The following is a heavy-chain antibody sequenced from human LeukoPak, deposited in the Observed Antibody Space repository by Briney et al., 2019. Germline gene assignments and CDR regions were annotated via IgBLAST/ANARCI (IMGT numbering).Heavy chain of an antibody. V-gene: IGHV3-30*02. CDR1: GFTFSSYG. J-gene: IGHJ3*02. Sequence: GGSLRLSCAASGFTFSSYGMHWVRQAPGKGLEWVAFIRYDGSNKYYADSVKGRFTISRDNSKNTLYPQMNSLRAEDTAVYYCAKDGAGYSYGHDAFDIWGQGTMVTVSS. CDR2: IRYDGSNK. CDR3: AKDGAGYSYGHDAFDI. D-gene: IGHD5-18*01.